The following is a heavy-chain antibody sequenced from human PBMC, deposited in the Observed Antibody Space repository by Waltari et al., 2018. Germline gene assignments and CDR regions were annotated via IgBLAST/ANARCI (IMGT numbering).Heavy chain of an antibody. Sequence: VQLQQSGPGMVKPSQTLSLTCAISGDSVSSNSAAWNWFRQSQSRGLEWLGRTYYRSKWYNDYSVSVKSRITINPDTSRNQFSLQLNSVISEDTAVYYCTRGDGYTGFDYWGQGTLVTVSS. CDR1: GDSVSSNSAA. D-gene: IGHD5-12*01. V-gene: IGHV6-1*01. CDR2: TYYRSKWYN. CDR3: TRGDGYTGFDY. J-gene: IGHJ4*02.